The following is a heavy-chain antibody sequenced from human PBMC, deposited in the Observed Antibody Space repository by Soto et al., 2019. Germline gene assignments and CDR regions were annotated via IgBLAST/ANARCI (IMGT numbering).Heavy chain of an antibody. D-gene: IGHD3-22*01. J-gene: IGHJ4*02. CDR3: ARPDYYDTTGYYED. V-gene: IGHV3-48*01. Sequence: PGGSLSLSCAASGFTFSRYNMNWVRQAPGKGLEWVSYISRGSDTIYYANSVKGRFTISRDNAKNSLFLQMNSLRAEDTAVYYCARPDYYDTTGYYEDWGQGT. CDR1: GFTFSRYN. CDR2: ISRGSDTI.